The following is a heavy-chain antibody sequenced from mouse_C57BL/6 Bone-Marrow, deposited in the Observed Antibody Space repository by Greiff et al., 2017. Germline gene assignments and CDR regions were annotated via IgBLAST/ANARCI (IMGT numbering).Heavy chain of an antibody. J-gene: IGHJ3*01. D-gene: IGHD2-4*01. CDR2: INSDGGST. Sequence: EVKVVESGGGLVQPGESLKLSCESNEYDFPSHDMSWVRKTPEKRLELVAAINSDGGSTYYPDTMERRFILSRDNTKKTLYLQMSSLRSEDTALYYCARHGGDDYDETYWGQGTLVTVSA. CDR1: EYDFPSHD. V-gene: IGHV5-2*01. CDR3: ARHGGDDYDETY.